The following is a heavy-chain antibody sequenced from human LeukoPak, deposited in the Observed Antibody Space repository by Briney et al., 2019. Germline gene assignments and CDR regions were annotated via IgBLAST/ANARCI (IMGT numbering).Heavy chain of an antibody. J-gene: IGHJ3*02. D-gene: IGHD2-15*01. CDR1: GFTFSSYG. CDR3: ARLIVVVAATPPDDAFDI. CDR2: ISYDGSNK. V-gene: IGHV3-30*03. Sequence: GGSLRLSCAASGFTFSSYGMHWVRQAPGKGLEWVAVISYDGSNKYYADSVKGRFTISRDNSKNTLYLQMNSLRAEDRAVYYCARLIVVVAATPPDDAFDISGQGTMVTVSS.